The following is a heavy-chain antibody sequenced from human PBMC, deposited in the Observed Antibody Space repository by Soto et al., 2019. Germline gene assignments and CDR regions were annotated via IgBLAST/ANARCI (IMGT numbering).Heavy chain of an antibody. CDR2: ISGSGGST. Sequence: PGGSLRLSCAASGFTFSSYAMSWVRQAPGKGLEWVSAISGSGGSTYYADSVKGRFTISRDNSKNTLYLQMNSLRAEDTAVYYCAKDPTNYCSGGSCYYQPHFDYWGQGTLVTVSS. J-gene: IGHJ4*02. CDR3: AKDPTNYCSGGSCYYQPHFDY. CDR1: GFTFSSYA. V-gene: IGHV3-23*01. D-gene: IGHD2-15*01.